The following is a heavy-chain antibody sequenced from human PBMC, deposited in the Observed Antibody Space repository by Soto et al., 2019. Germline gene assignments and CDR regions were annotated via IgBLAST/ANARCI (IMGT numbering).Heavy chain of an antibody. CDR1: GFTFSSYA. D-gene: IGHD3-10*01. CDR2: ISGSGGST. V-gene: IGHV3-23*01. Sequence: GSLRLSCAASGFTFSSYAMSWVRQAPGKGLEWVSAISGSGGSTYYADSVKGRFTISRDNSKNTLYLQMNSLRAEDTAVYYCAKYLKDGSGSYYKLGLFDYWGQGTLVTVSS. J-gene: IGHJ4*02. CDR3: AKYLKDGSGSYYKLGLFDY.